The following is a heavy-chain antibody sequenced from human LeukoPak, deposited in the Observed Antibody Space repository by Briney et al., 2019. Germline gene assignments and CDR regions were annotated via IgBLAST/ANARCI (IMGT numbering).Heavy chain of an antibody. V-gene: IGHV3-23*01. CDR1: GFTFSSFA. D-gene: IGHD3-22*01. CDR2: ISNSGDRT. CDR3: AKTRPLRIDGSGFYYGWFDP. Sequence: GGSLRLSCVASGFTFSSFAMTWVRQAPGKGLEWVSTISNSGDRTYYADSVKGRFNISRDNSKNTLYLQMNSLRSEDTAVHYCAKTRPLRIDGSGFYYGWFDPWGQGTLVTVSS. J-gene: IGHJ5*02.